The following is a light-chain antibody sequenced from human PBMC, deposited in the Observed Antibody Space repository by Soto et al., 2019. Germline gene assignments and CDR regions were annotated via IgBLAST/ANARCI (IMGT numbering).Light chain of an antibody. CDR2: GAS. CDR3: QQYNDWPRT. J-gene: IGKJ1*01. V-gene: IGKV3-15*01. Sequence: IVMTQSPATLSVSPGERATLSCRARQSVSSNLAWYQQKPGQAPRLLIFGASTRATGIPARFSGSGSGTEFTLTIGSLQSEDFAVYYCQQYNDWPRTFGQGTKVDIK. CDR1: QSVSSN.